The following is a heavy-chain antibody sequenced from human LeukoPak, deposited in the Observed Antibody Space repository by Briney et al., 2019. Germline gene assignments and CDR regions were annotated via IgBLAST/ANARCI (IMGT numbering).Heavy chain of an antibody. J-gene: IGHJ4*02. CDR1: GGTFSSYA. D-gene: IGHD2-21*02. V-gene: IGHV1-69*06. Sequence: ASVKVSCKASGGTFSSYAISWVRQAPGQGLEWMGGIIPIFGTANYAQKFQGRVTITADKSTSTAYMELSSLRSEDTAVYYCAGFMYCGGDCYAGPFDYWGQGTLVTVSS. CDR3: AGFMYCGGDCYAGPFDY. CDR2: IIPIFGTA.